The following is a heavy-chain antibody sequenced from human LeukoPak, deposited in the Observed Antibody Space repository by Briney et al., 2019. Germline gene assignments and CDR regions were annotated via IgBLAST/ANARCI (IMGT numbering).Heavy chain of an antibody. D-gene: IGHD2-2*01. CDR3: ARGNRPGYCSSTSCYYYYYMDV. CDR2: VYYNGNI. Sequence: PSETLSLTCTVSGGSISNYYWTWIRQPPGKGLEWIGYVYYNGNINYNPSLKSRVTISVDTSKTQFSLNLSSVTAADTAVYYCARGNRPGYCSSTSCYYYYYMDVWGKGTTVTVSS. V-gene: IGHV4-59*12. CDR1: GGSISNYY. J-gene: IGHJ6*03.